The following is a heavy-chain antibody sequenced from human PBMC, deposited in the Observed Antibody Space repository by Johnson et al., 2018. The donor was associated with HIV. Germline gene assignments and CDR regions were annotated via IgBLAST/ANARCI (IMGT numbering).Heavy chain of an antibody. CDR2: IKQDGREK. J-gene: IGHJ3*02. CDR3: ARPGEGRDASVFRAFDI. V-gene: IGHV3-7*05. CDR1: VFIFSSYW. Sequence: VQLVESGGGLVQPGGSLRLSCAASVFIFSSYWTRWVRKAPGKGLEWVASIKQDGREKYDVDSVKGRFTLSRDNAKNSLFLQMNSLRAEDTAVYYCARPGEGRDASVFRAFDIWGQGTMVTVSS. D-gene: IGHD5-24*01.